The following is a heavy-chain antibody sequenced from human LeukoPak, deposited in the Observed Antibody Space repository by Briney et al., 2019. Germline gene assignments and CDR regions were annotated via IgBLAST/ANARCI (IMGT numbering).Heavy chain of an antibody. Sequence: GGSLRLSCAASGFTFSSYAMHWVRQAPAKGLEWVAVISYDGSNKYYADSVKGRFTISRDNSKNTLYLQMNSLRAEDTAVYYCARGGYSSSWYYWGDNDYYYMDVWGKGTTVAVSS. CDR3: ARGGYSSSWYYWGDNDYYYMDV. J-gene: IGHJ6*03. D-gene: IGHD6-13*01. CDR1: GFTFSSYA. CDR2: ISYDGSNK. V-gene: IGHV3-30*01.